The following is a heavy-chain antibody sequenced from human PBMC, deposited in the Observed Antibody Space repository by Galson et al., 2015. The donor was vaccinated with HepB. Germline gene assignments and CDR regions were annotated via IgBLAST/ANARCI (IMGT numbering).Heavy chain of an antibody. D-gene: IGHD6-6*01. Sequence: SLRLSCAASGFTFSSYGMRWVRQAPGKGLEWVAVIWSDGSNKYYADSVKGRFTISRDNAKNSLYLQINSLRAEDTAMYYCARGERDTSSSVYWGQGTLVTVSS. J-gene: IGHJ4*02. CDR3: ARGERDTSSSVY. CDR1: GFTFSSYG. CDR2: IWSDGSNK. V-gene: IGHV3-33*01.